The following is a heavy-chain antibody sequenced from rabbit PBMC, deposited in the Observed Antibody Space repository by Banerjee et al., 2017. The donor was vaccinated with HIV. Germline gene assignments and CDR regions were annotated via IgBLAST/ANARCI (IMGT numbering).Heavy chain of an antibody. V-gene: IGHV1S40*01. CDR3: ASYYPGSTYFDL. D-gene: IGHD4-2*01. Sequence: QSLEESGGDLVKPGASLTLTCTASGFSFSSGYCMCWVRQAPGKGLEWIACIYTGSSGSTYYASWAKGRFTISKTSSTTVTLQMTSLTAADTATYFCASYYPGSTYFDLWGPGTLVTVS. CDR1: GFSFSSGYC. J-gene: IGHJ4*01. CDR2: IYTGSSGST.